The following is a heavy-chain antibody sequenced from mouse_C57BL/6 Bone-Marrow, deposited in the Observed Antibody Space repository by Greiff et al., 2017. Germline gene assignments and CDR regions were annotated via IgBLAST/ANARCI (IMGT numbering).Heavy chain of an antibody. J-gene: IGHJ4*01. D-gene: IGHD1-1*01. CDR3: ARSLLLRSTRRAMDY. CDR1: GYSFTGYF. V-gene: IGHV1-20*01. Sequence: EVQLQQSGPELVKPGDSVKISCKASGYSFTGYFMNWVVQSHGKSLEWIGRINPYNGDTFYNQKFKGKATLTVDQSSSTAHMELRSLTSEDSAVYYCARSLLLRSTRRAMDYWGQGTSVTVSS. CDR2: INPYNGDT.